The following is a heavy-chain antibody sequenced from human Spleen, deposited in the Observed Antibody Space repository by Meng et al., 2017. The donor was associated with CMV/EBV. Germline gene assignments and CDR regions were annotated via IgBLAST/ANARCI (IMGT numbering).Heavy chain of an antibody. D-gene: IGHD3-3*01. CDR3: AKDMSDFWSGPFDY. V-gene: IGHV3-21*04. J-gene: IGHJ4*02. Sequence: GRSLKISCAASGFTFSSYSMNWVRQAPGKGLEWVSSISSSSSYIYYADSVKGRFTISRDNAKNSLYLQMNSLRAEDTALYYCAKDMSDFWSGPFDYWGQGTLVTVSS. CDR1: GFTFSSYS. CDR2: ISSSSSYI.